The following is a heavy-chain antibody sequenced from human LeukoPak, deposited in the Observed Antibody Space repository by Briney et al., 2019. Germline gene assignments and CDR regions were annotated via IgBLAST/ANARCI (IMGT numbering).Heavy chain of an antibody. CDR1: GGSISSYY. CDR3: ARDLLATVVTPPDAFDI. V-gene: IGHV4-59*12. CDR2: IYYSGST. D-gene: IGHD4-23*01. Sequence: SETLSLTCTVSGGSISSYYWSWIRQPPGKGLEWIGSIYYSGSTYYNPSLKSRVTISVDTSKNQFSLKLSSVTAADTAVYYCARDLLATVVTPPDAFDIWGRGTMVTVSS. J-gene: IGHJ3*02.